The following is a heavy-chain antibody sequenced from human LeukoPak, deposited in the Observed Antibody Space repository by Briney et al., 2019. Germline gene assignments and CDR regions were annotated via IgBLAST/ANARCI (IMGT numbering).Heavy chain of an antibody. CDR1: GFTFSSYS. Sequence: GGSLRLSCAASGFTFSSYSMNWVRQAPGKGLEWVSYISSSSSTIYYADSVKGRFTISRDNAKNSLYLQMNSLRAEDTAVYYCARNLPAADYWGQGTLVTVSS. CDR3: ARNLPAADY. D-gene: IGHD2-2*01. V-gene: IGHV3-48*01. J-gene: IGHJ4*02. CDR2: ISSSSSTI.